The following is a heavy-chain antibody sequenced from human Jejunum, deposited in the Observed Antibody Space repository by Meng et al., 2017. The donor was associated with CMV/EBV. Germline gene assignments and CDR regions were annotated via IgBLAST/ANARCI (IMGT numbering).Heavy chain of an antibody. J-gene: IGHJ4*02. V-gene: IGHV1-2*06. Sequence: QVQLVKSGAEVEKPGASMYVSCNASGATFTTNYRRYWLRAAGQKRVWLRRNNHHSGSTNYTQNFQGRVTISSGTSINSSYMELSRLRSEDTAVYYCASERTYITCESSDYWGQGTLVTVSS. CDR2: NNHHSGST. CDR1: GATFTTNY. CDR3: ASERTYITCESSDY. D-gene: IGHD3-10*01.